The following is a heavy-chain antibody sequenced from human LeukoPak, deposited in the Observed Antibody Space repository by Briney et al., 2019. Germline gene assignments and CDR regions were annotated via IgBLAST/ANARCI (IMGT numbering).Heavy chain of an antibody. D-gene: IGHD1-14*01. V-gene: IGHV1-2*02. Sequence: ASVKVSCKASGYTFTGYNIHWVRQAPGQGLEWMGWINSNSGGTKYAQKFQGRVTMTRDTSISTAYMELRSLRSDDTALYYCARDQSVLPRGISGYWGQGTLVTVSS. CDR1: GYTFTGYN. CDR3: ARDQSVLPRGISGY. J-gene: IGHJ4*02. CDR2: INSNSGGT.